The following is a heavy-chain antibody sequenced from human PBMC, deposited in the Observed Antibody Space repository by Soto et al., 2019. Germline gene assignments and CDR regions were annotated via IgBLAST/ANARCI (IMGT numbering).Heavy chain of an antibody. D-gene: IGHD3-22*01. CDR3: ARGGYYDSSGRLSRGYYYGMDV. CDR2: INPNSGGT. CDR1: GYTFTGYY. Sequence: ASVKVSCKASGYTFTGYYMHWVRQAPGQGLEWVGWINPNSGGTNYAQKFQGWVTVTRDTSISTAYMELSRLRSDDTAVYYCARGGYYDSSGRLSRGYYYGMDVWGQGTTVTVSS. J-gene: IGHJ6*02. V-gene: IGHV1-2*04.